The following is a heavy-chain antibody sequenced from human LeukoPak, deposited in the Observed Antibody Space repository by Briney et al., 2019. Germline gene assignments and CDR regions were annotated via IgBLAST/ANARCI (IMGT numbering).Heavy chain of an antibody. Sequence: SQTLSLTCAISGDSVSSNSAAWTWIRQSPSRGLEWLGRTYYRSKWYNDYAVSVKSRITINPDTSKNQFSLQLNSVTPEDTAVYYCARARGYSGYDYSPSFYFDYWGQGTLVTVSS. CDR3: ARARGYSGYDYSPSFYFDY. CDR2: TYYRSKWYN. D-gene: IGHD5-12*01. V-gene: IGHV6-1*01. J-gene: IGHJ4*02. CDR1: GDSVSSNSAA.